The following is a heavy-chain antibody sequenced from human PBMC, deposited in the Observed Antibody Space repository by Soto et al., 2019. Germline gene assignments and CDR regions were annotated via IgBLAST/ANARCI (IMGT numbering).Heavy chain of an antibody. CDR3: SGLCPSARYFYSMDV. CDR2: ISPYNGNT. V-gene: IGHV1-18*01. D-gene: IGHD2-21*01. J-gene: IGHJ6*03. Sequence: ASVKVSCKASGYTFSSYGVSWVRQATGQGLEWMGWISPYNGNTNYAQKFQGRVIMTTETSKSTAYMELRSLRSEDTAVYFWSGLCPSARYFYSMDVWGKGTPVTVSS. CDR1: GYTFSSYG.